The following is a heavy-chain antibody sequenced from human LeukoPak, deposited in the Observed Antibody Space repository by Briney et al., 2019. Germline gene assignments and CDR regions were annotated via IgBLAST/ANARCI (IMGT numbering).Heavy chain of an antibody. V-gene: IGHV3-33*01. CDR2: IWYDGSNK. CDR3: ARGLGIAAAGVDY. D-gene: IGHD6-13*01. J-gene: IGHJ4*02. Sequence: GRSLRLSCAASGFTFSSYGMHWVRQAPGKGLEWVAVIWYDGSNKYYVDSVKGRFTISRDNSKNTLYLQMNSLRAEDTAVYYCARGLGIAAAGVDYWGQGTLVTVSS. CDR1: GFTFSSYG.